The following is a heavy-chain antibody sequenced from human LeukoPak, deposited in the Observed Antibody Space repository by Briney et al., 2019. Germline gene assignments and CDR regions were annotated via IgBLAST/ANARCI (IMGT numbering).Heavy chain of an antibody. CDR1: GFTVSSNY. CDR2: VYSGGST. D-gene: IGHD3-22*01. J-gene: IGHJ3*01. CDR3: ARDLSYSRDDAFDL. Sequence: GVLRLSCAASGFTVSSNYMSWVRQAPGKGLEWVSVVYSGGSTYYTDSVKGRFTISRDDAKDSLYLQMSSLRADDTAVYYCARDLSYSRDDAFDLWGQGTMVTVSS. V-gene: IGHV3-53*01.